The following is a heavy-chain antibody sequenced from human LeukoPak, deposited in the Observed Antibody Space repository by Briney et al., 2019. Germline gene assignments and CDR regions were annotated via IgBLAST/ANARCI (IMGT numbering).Heavy chain of an antibody. D-gene: IGHD3-22*01. CDR2: ISSSSDYI. J-gene: IGHJ4*02. CDR3: AKLDYYDAH. V-gene: IGHV3-21*04. Sequence: GGSLRLSCAASGFTFSSYSMNWVRQAPGKGLEWVSSISSSSDYIYYADSLKGRFTISRDNSKNTLYLQMNSLRAEDMAVYFCAKLDYYDAHWGQGTLVTVSS. CDR1: GFTFSSYS.